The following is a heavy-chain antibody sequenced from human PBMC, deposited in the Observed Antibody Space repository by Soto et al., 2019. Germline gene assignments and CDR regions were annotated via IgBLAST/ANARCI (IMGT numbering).Heavy chain of an antibody. D-gene: IGHD6-6*01. CDR3: ARIEPRRQLSFWLDP. V-gene: IGHV4-30-2*01. CDR1: GGSITRGDYS. Sequence: QLRLQESGSGLVKPSQTLSLICAVSGGSITRGDYSWTWIRQPPGKGLELIGYISHTGRTYYHPSLKSRVTISLDRYKNQFSLNLNSMTAADTALYYCARIEPRRQLSFWLDPWGQGTPVTVSS. CDR2: ISHTGRT. J-gene: IGHJ5*02.